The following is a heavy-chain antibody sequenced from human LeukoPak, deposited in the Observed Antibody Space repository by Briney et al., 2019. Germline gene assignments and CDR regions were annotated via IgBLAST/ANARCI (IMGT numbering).Heavy chain of an antibody. CDR3: ARATFMDPPSSSGWSYYYYYGMDV. D-gene: IGHD6-19*01. CDR2: IIPIFGTA. V-gene: IGHV1-69*13. J-gene: IGHJ6*02. CDR1: GGTFSSYA. Sequence: SVKVSCKASGGTFSSYAISWVRQAPGQGLEWMGGIIPIFGTAKYAQKFQGRVTITADESTSTAYMELSSLRSEDTAVYYCARATFMDPPSSSGWSYYYYYGMDVWGQGTTVTVSS.